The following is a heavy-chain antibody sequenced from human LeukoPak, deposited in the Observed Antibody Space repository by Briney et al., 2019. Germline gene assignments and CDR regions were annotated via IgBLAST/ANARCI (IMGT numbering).Heavy chain of an antibody. D-gene: IGHD1-26*01. CDR1: GYTFTSYG. Sequence: SVKVSCKASGYTFTSYGISWVRQAPGQGLEWMGRIIPILGMANYAQKFQGRVTITADKSTSTTYMELSSLRSEDTAVYYCARDYPRVGAPLDYWGQGTLVTVSS. CDR3: ARDYPRVGAPLDY. CDR2: IIPILGMA. V-gene: IGHV1-69*04. J-gene: IGHJ4*02.